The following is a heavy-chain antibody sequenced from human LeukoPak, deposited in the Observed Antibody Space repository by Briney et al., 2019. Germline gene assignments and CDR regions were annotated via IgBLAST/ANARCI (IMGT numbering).Heavy chain of an antibody. CDR3: ARRASYYYDSSGSTYYFDY. V-gene: IGHV4-39*01. CDR1: GGSISSSSYY. Sequence: PSETLSLTCTVSGGSISSSSYYWGCIRQPPGKGLEWIGSIYYSGSSYYNPSLKSRVTISVDTSKTQLPLKLSSVTAAATAVYYCARRASYYYDSSGSTYYFDYWGQGTLVTVSS. D-gene: IGHD3-22*01. CDR2: IYYSGSS. J-gene: IGHJ4*02.